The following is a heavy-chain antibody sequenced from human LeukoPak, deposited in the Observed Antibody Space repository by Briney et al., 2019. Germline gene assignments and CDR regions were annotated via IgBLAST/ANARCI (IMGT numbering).Heavy chain of an antibody. V-gene: IGHV4-4*07. D-gene: IGHD4-17*01. CDR1: GASTSNSY. CDR2: IYSSGSA. Sequence: LETLSLTCTVSGASTSNSYWSWVRQPAGKGLEWIGRIYSSGSANYNPSLKSRVTMSVDTSNNKFSLKLTSVSAADTAVYYCAREYGDLDYWGQGTLVTVSS. J-gene: IGHJ4*02. CDR3: AREYGDLDY.